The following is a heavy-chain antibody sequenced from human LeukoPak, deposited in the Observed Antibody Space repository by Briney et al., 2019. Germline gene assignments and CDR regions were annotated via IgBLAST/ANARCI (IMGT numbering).Heavy chain of an antibody. CDR3: ARGQPDIVATAYFDY. CDR2: INAGNGNT. J-gene: IGHJ4*02. D-gene: IGHD5-12*01. CDR1: GYTFTSYA. V-gene: IGHV1-3*01. Sequence: ASVKVSCKASGYTFTSYAMHWGPQAPGQRREWMGWINAGNGNTKYSQKFQGRVTITRDTSASTAYMELSSLRSEDTAVYYCARGQPDIVATAYFDYWGQGTLVTVSS.